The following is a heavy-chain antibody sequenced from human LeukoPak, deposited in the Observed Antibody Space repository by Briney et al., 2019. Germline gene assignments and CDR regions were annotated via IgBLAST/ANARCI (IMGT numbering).Heavy chain of an antibody. CDR3: ARDSIGYYGSGNFEY. V-gene: IGHV4-31*03. D-gene: IGHD3-10*01. Sequence: PSQTLSLTCTVSGGSIGSGGYYWNWIRQHPEKGLEWIGNIDSSGNTYHNPSLKSRVTISVDTYNNQFSLKLSSVTAADTAVYYCARDSIGYYGSGNFEYWGQGTLVTVSS. CDR2: IDSSGNT. J-gene: IGHJ4*02. CDR1: GGSIGSGGYY.